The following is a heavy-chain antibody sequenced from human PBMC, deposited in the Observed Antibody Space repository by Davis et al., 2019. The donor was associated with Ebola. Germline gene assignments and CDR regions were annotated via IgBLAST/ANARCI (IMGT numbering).Heavy chain of an antibody. J-gene: IGHJ4*02. V-gene: IGHV3-21*01. Sequence: PGGSLRLSCAASGFTFSSFNMNWVRQAPGKGLEWVSSISSGSSYIFYADSVKGRFTISRDNAKNSLHLQMNSLRDEDTAVYFCARDPSLEYWGQGTLVTVSS. CDR3: ARDPSLEY. D-gene: IGHD6-6*01. CDR2: ISSGSSYI. CDR1: GFTFSSFN.